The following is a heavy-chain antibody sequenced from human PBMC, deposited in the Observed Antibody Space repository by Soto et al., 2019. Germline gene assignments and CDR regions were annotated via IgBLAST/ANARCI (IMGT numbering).Heavy chain of an antibody. CDR1: GGTFSSYA. D-gene: IGHD5-12*01. Sequence: QVQLVQSGAEVKKPGSSVKVSCKASGGTFSSYAISWVRQAPGQGLEWMGGIIPIFGTANYAQKFQGRVTITADESTSTAYMELSSLRSEDTAVYYCAIDSKHWGYSGYDKFDYWGQGTLVTVSS. V-gene: IGHV1-69*01. CDR2: IIPIFGTA. J-gene: IGHJ4*02. CDR3: AIDSKHWGYSGYDKFDY.